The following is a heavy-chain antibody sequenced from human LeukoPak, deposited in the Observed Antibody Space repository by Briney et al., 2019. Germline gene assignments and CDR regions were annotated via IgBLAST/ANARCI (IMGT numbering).Heavy chain of an antibody. V-gene: IGHV4-4*02. Sequence: SGTLSLTCAVSGGSISSSNWWSWVRQPPGKGLEWIGEIYHSGSTNYNPSLKSRVTISVDTSKNQFSLKLSSVTAADTAVYYCARHSRVLRYFDWLSTSNPEYYFDYWGQGTLVTVSS. J-gene: IGHJ4*02. CDR2: IYHSGST. CDR1: GGSISSSNW. CDR3: ARHSRVLRYFDWLSTSNPEYYFDY. D-gene: IGHD3-9*01.